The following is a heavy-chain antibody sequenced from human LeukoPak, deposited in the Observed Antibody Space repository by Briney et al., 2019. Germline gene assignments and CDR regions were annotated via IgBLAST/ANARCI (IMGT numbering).Heavy chain of an antibody. CDR2: ISGGGDST. V-gene: IGHV3-23*01. Sequence: GGSLRLSCAASGFTFWSYAMSWVRQAPGKGLDWVSAISGGGDSTYYADSVKGRFTISRDTSKNTLYLQMNSLRAEDTAVYYCSTHPTSGFWGQGTLVTVSS. D-gene: IGHD2/OR15-2a*01. CDR3: STHPTSGF. CDR1: GFTFWSYA. J-gene: IGHJ4*02.